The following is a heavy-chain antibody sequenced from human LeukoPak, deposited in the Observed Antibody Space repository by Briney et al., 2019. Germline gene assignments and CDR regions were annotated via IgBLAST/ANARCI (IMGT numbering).Heavy chain of an antibody. CDR1: GGSISSYY. CDR3: AANYYGSSGYYPNWFDP. V-gene: IGHV4-4*09. Sequence: SETLSLTCTVSGGSISSYYWSWIRQPPGKGLEWIGYIYTSGSTNYNPSLKSRVTISVDTSKNQFSLKLSSVTAADTAVYYCAANYYGSSGYYPNWFDPWGQGTLVTVSS. D-gene: IGHD3-22*01. J-gene: IGHJ5*02. CDR2: IYTSGST.